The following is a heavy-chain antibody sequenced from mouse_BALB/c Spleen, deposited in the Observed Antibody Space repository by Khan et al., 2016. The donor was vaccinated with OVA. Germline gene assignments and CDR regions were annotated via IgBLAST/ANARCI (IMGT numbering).Heavy chain of an antibody. D-gene: IGHD1-1*02. CDR1: GYTFTDYA. CDR2: ISTYSGDA. CDR3: TCGGRFAY. J-gene: IGHJ3*01. Sequence: QVQLQQSGAELVRPGVSVKISCKGSGYTFTDYAMHWVKQSHAKTLEWIGVISTYSGDADYTQKFQGNASMTVDKSYSTAFKELARLTSEDSSIYYCTCGGRFAYGGQGTLVTVSA. V-gene: IGHV1S137*01.